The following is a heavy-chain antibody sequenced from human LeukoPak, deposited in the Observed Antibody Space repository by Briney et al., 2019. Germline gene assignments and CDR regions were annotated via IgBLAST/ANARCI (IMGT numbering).Heavy chain of an antibody. CDR2: ISAYNGRT. CDR3: GRWSPNPNDS. Sequence: ASVTVSCKASGYTFINHGISWVRQAPGQGLEWMGWISAYNGRTEYAPNLQDRVTMTTDTSTTTGYMELRSLTSDDTAVYYCGRWSPNPNDSWGQGTLVTVSS. D-gene: IGHD3-3*01. CDR1: GYTFINHG. J-gene: IGHJ5*01. V-gene: IGHV1-18*01.